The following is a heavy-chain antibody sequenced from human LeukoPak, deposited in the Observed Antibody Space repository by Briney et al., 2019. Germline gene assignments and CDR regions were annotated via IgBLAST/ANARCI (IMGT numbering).Heavy chain of an antibody. D-gene: IGHD6-19*01. CDR1: GGTFSSYA. CDR2: IIPILGIA. J-gene: IGHJ4*02. CDR3: ARDRAQWLPRYFDY. V-gene: IGHV1-69*04. Sequence: SSVKVSCKASGGTFSSYAISWVRQAPGQGLEWMGRIIPILGIANYAQKFQGRVTITADKSTSTAYMELSSLRSEDTAVYYCARDRAQWLPRYFDYWGQGTLVTVSS.